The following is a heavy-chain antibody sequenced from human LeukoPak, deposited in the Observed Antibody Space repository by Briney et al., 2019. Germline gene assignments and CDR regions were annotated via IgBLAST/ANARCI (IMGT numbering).Heavy chain of an antibody. J-gene: IGHJ4*02. CDR1: GFTFSTAW. D-gene: IGHD2-15*01. V-gene: IGHV3-15*01. CDR2: IRSETDGGTT. CDR3: AKDLEIVVVVAAYFDY. Sequence: GGSLRLSCTASGFTFSTAWMNWVRQAPGEGLEWVGHIRSETDGGTTDYAAPVKGRFTISRDDSKNTLYLQMNSLRAEDTAVYYCAKDLEIVVVVAAYFDYWGQGTLVTVSS.